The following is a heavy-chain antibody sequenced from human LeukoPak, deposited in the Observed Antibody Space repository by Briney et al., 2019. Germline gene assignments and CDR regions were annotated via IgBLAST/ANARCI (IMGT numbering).Heavy chain of an antibody. CDR1: GFTFSSYG. D-gene: IGHD5-24*01. J-gene: IGHJ3*02. V-gene: IGHV3-30*02. CDR2: IRYDGSNK. CDR3: AKEVSKMATIIDDAFDI. Sequence: GGSLRLSCAASGFTFSSYGMHWVRQAPGKGLEWVAFIRYDGSNKYYADSVKGRFTNSRDNSKNTLYLQMNSLRAEDTAVYYCAKEVSKMATIIDDAFDIWGQGTMVTVSS.